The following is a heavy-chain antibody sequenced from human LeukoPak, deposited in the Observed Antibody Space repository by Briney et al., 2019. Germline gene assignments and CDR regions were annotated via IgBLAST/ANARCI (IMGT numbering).Heavy chain of an antibody. CDR1: GGSFSGYY. V-gene: IGHV4-34*01. CDR2: INHSGST. D-gene: IGHD4-17*01. Sequence: PSETLSLTCAVYGGSFSGYYWSWIRQPPGKRLEWIGEINHSGSTNYNPSLKSRVTISVDTSKNQFSLKLSSVTAADTAVYYCAREGPTVTYRAYYYYYYMDVWGKGTTVTVSS. CDR3: AREGPTVTYRAYYYYYYMDV. J-gene: IGHJ6*03.